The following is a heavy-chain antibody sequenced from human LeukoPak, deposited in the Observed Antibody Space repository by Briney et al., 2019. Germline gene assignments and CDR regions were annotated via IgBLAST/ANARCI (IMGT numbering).Heavy chain of an antibody. Sequence: GGSLRLSCAASGFTFSSYAMSWVRQPPGKGLEWVSTISGSGGSTYYADSVKGRFTISRDNSKNTLYLQMNSLRAEDTAVYYCAKVPRGYYYDSSGYYLCYFDYWGQGTLVTVSS. V-gene: IGHV3-23*01. CDR1: GFTFSSYA. D-gene: IGHD3-22*01. J-gene: IGHJ4*02. CDR3: AKVPRGYYYDSSGYYLCYFDY. CDR2: ISGSGGST.